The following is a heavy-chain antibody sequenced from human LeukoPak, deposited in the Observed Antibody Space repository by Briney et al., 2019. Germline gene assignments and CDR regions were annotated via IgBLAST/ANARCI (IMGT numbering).Heavy chain of an antibody. CDR2: IYYSGST. CDR1: GGSISSSSYY. J-gene: IGHJ4*02. CDR3: ARHLVQLWYPRFFDY. Sequence: KPSETLSLTCTVSGGSISSSSYYWGWIRQPPGKGLEWIGSIYYSGSTYYNPSLKSRVTISVDTSKNQFSLKLSSVTAADTAVYYCARHLVQLWYPRFFDYWGQGTLVTVSS. V-gene: IGHV4-39*01. D-gene: IGHD5-18*01.